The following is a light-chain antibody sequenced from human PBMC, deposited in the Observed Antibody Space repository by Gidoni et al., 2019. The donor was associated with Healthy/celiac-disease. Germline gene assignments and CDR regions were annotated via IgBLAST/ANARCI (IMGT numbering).Light chain of an antibody. CDR1: QSISSY. CDR2: AAS. J-gene: IGKJ1*01. V-gene: IGKV1-39*01. CDR3: QQSYSTPPT. Sequence: DIQMTQSPSSLSSSVGDRVTITCRASQSISSYLNWYQQKPGKATKVLIYAASSLQSGVPSRVSGSGAGTDFTLTISSLQPEDFATYYCQQSYSTPPTFGQGTKVEIK.